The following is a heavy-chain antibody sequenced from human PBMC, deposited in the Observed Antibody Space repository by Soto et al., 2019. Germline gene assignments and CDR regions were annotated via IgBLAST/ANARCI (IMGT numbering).Heavy chain of an antibody. D-gene: IGHD1-1*01. Sequence: SETLSLTCTVSGGSVSSHYWTWIRQSPGKGLEWIGFIFYSGTTSYNPSLKSRVTISVDRSKQQFSLRLTSVTAADTAVYYCARISTYNSVDFWGPGTLVTVSS. CDR1: GGSVSSHY. CDR2: IFYSGTT. J-gene: IGHJ4*02. V-gene: IGHV4-59*02. CDR3: ARISTYNSVDF.